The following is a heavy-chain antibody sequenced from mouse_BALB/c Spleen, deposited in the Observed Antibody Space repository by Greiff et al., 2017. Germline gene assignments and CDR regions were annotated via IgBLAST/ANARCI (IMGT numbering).Heavy chain of an antibody. CDR3: ARDLYGGAMDY. J-gene: IGHJ4*01. CDR1: GFTFSDYG. CDR2: ISNLAYSI. Sequence: EVKVVESGGGLVQPGGSRKLSCAASGFTFSDYGMAWVRQAPGKGPEWVAFISNLAYSIYYADTVTGRFTISRENAKNTLYLEMSSLRSEDTAMYYCARDLYGGAMDYWGQGTSVTVSS. V-gene: IGHV5-15*02. D-gene: IGHD1-1*02.